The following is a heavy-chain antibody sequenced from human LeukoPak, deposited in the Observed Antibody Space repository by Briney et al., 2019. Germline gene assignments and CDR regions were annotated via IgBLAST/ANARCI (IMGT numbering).Heavy chain of an antibody. CDR2: ISSNGGST. D-gene: IGHD3-10*01. CDR3: VILSYYYGSGSYYNDY. V-gene: IGHV3-64D*09. J-gene: IGHJ4*02. Sequence: GGSLSLSCSSSGFTFSSYAMHWVRQAPGKALEYVSAISSNGGSTYYADSVKGRFTICRDNSKNTLYLQMSSLRAEDTAVYYCVILSYYYGSGSYYNDYWGQGTLVTVSS. CDR1: GFTFSSYA.